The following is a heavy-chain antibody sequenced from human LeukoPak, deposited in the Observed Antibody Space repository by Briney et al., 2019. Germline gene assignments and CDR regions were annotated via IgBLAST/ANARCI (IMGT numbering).Heavy chain of an antibody. V-gene: IGHV1-46*01. CDR1: GYTFTSYY. CDR3: AKSRTTGSASSDY. D-gene: IGHD2-8*02. J-gene: IGHJ4*02. Sequence: ASVKVSCKASGYTFTSYYIHWVRQAPGQGLEWMGIMKPSDGSTSYAQKFRGRVTMTRDTSTTTVYMEMSNLSSEDTAMYYCAKSRTTGSASSDYWGQGTLVTVSS. CDR2: MKPSDGST.